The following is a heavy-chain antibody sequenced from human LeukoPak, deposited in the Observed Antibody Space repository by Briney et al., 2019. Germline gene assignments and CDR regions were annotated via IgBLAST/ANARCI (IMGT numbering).Heavy chain of an antibody. CDR3: AKDMVGYSYGPHYYYYYMDV. CDR2: ISWDGGST. V-gene: IGHV3-43*01. D-gene: IGHD5-18*01. Sequence: PGGSLRLSCAASGFTFDDYTMHWVRQAPGKGLEWVSLISWDGGSTYYADSVKGRFTISRDNSKNSLYLQMNSLRTEDTALYYCAKDMVGYSYGPHYYYYYMDVWGKGTTVTVSS. J-gene: IGHJ6*03. CDR1: GFTFDDYT.